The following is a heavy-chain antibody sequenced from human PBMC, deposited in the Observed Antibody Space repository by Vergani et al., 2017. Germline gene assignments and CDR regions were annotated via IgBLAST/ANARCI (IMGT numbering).Heavy chain of an antibody. CDR2: TWYDGNNK. J-gene: IGHJ5*02. D-gene: IGHD1-14*01. Sequence: QVQLVESGGGVVQPGRSLRLSCAASGLTFNQYGMHWVRQAPGKGLEWVAVTWYDGNNKQYADSVKGRITIYRDNSKSTMYLQMNSLRDEDTGVYYCARDLRLLYNRFDPWGQGTLVTVSS. V-gene: IGHV3-33*01. CDR3: ARDLRLLYNRFDP. CDR1: GLTFNQYG.